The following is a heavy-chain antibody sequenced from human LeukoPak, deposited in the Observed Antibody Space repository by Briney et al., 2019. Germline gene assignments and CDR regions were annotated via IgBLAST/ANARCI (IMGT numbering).Heavy chain of an antibody. CDR3: ARALNIPGYSSSWYSYYYYMDV. Sequence: PSETLSLTCAVYGGSFSGYYWSWIRQPPGKGLEWIGEINHSGSTNYNPSLKSRVTISVDTSKNQLSLKLSSVTAADTAVYYCARALNIPGYSSSWYSYYYYMDVWGKGTTVTVSS. CDR1: GGSFSGYY. V-gene: IGHV4-34*01. D-gene: IGHD6-13*01. J-gene: IGHJ6*03. CDR2: INHSGST.